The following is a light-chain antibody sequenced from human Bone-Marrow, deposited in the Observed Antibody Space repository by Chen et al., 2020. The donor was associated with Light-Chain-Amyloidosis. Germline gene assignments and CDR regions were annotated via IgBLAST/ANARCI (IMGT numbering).Light chain of an antibody. CDR1: SGSIATNY. Sequence: NFMLTQPHSVSESPGMTVIISCTRSSGSIATNYVLWYQQRPGSSPTTVIYEDDQRPSGVPARSSGSIARSSNSASLTISRLKTEDEADYYCQSYQGSSQGVFGGGTKLTAL. CDR2: EDD. J-gene: IGLJ3*02. V-gene: IGLV6-57*01. CDR3: QSYQGSSQGV.